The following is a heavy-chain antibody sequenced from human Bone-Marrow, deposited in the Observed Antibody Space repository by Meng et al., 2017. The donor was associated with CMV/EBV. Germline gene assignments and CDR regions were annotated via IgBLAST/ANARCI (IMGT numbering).Heavy chain of an antibody. CDR2: ISGSGGST. Sequence: GESLKISCAASGFTFSSYAMSWVRQAPGKGLEWVSAISGSGGSTYYADSVKGRFTISRDNSKNTLYLQMNSLRAEDTAVYYCAKAKYYYDSPIDYWGQGTLVTVSS. V-gene: IGHV3-23*01. CDR1: GFTFSSYA. CDR3: AKAKYYYDSPIDY. J-gene: IGHJ4*02. D-gene: IGHD3-22*01.